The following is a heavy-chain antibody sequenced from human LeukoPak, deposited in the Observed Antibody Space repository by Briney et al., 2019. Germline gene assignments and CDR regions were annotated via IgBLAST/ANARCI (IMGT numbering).Heavy chain of an antibody. V-gene: IGHV3-74*01. Sequence: GGSLRLSCAASGFSFSVYWMHWVRQAPGKGPVWVSRIKSDGSSTSYADSVKGRFTVSRDNSRSTLFLQINSLRADDAALYYCVKDATWGGFDYWGQGTLVTVSS. CDR2: IKSDGSST. CDR1: GFSFSVYW. J-gene: IGHJ4*02. D-gene: IGHD3-16*01. CDR3: VKDATWGGFDY.